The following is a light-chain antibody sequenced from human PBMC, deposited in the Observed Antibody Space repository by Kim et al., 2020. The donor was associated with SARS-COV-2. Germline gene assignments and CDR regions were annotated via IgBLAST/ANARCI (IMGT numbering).Light chain of an antibody. CDR1: NIGTKH. V-gene: IGLV3-9*01. CDR2: KTG. Sequence: SVALGQTAKITCAGNNIGTKHVHWYQQKSGQAPVTVIYKTGNLASGIPERFSGSNSGNTATLTISRAQAGDEADYYCQVWDSNTVVFGGGTRVTVL. CDR3: QVWDSNTVV. J-gene: IGLJ3*02.